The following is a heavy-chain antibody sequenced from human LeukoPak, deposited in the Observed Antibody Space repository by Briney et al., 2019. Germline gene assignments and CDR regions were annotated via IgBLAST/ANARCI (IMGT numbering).Heavy chain of an antibody. CDR3: AAGKLLWFGELLSGTFDY. CDR1: GGTFISYA. V-gene: IGHV1-69*05. Sequence: SVKVSCKASGGTFISYAISWVRQAPGQGLEWMGGIIPIFGTANYAQKFQGRVTITTDESTSTAYMELSSLRSEDTAVYYCAAGKLLWFGELLSGTFDYWGQGTLVTVSS. J-gene: IGHJ4*02. CDR2: IIPIFGTA. D-gene: IGHD3-10*01.